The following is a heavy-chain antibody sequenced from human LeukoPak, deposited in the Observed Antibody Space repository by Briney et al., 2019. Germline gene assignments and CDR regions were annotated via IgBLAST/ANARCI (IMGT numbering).Heavy chain of an antibody. V-gene: IGHV3-48*03. CDR2: ISSSGSTI. D-gene: IGHD4-17*01. Sequence: GGSLRLSCPASGFTFSSYEMNWVRQDPGKGQEWVSYISSSGSTIYYADSVKGRFTISRDNAKNSLYLQMNSLRVEDTAVYYCARDPIDYGDYGDLYYYYYMDVWGKGTTVTVSS. CDR3: ARDPIDYGDYGDLYYYYYMDV. CDR1: GFTFSSYE. J-gene: IGHJ6*03.